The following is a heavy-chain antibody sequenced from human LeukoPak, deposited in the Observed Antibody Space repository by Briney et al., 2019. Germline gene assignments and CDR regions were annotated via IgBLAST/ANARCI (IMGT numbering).Heavy chain of an antibody. J-gene: IGHJ6*02. CDR2: ISSSGSTI. CDR1: GFTFSDYY. V-gene: IGHV3-11*01. D-gene: IGHD3-9*01. Sequence: PGGSLRLSCAASGFTFSDYYMSWIRQAPGKGLEWVSYISSSGSTIYYADSVKGRFTISRDNAKNSLYLQMNSLRAEDTAVYYCARDSPNYDSYYYYGMDVWGQGTTVTVSS. CDR3: ARDSPNYDSYYYYGMDV.